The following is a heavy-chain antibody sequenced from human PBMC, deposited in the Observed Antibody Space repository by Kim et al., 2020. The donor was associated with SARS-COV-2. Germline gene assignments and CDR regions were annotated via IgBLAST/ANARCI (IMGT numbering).Heavy chain of an antibody. D-gene: IGHD2-15*01. CDR1: GDSFSGYN. CDR3: ARVPIAEYCSGDKCYPRDYYYYGLDV. CDR2: INYSGSA. J-gene: IGHJ6*02. Sequence: SETLSLTCAVYGDSFSGYNWNWIRQPPGKGLEWIGEINYSGSANCNSSLKSRVTMSVDTSKNQFSLKLSSVTAADTAVYFCARVPIAEYCSGDKCYPRDYYYYGLDVWGQGTTVTVSS. V-gene: IGHV4-34*01.